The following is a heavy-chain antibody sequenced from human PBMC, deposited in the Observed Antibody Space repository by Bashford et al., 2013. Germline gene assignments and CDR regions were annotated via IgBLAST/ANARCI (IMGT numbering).Heavy chain of an antibody. V-gene: IGHV4-34*01. CDR2: INHRGTT. CDR3: ARPRIMYAIRGSRGMDV. CDR1: VGPFXGYV. J-gene: IGHJ6*02. Sequence: ETLSLTCAVHVGPFXGYVLELAPPVSRKGLELIGEINHRGTTYYNPSLESRVTISVDTSKNQFSLRLSSATAADTAVYYCARPRIMYAIRGSRGMDVWGQGTTVTVSS. D-gene: IGHD2-8*01.